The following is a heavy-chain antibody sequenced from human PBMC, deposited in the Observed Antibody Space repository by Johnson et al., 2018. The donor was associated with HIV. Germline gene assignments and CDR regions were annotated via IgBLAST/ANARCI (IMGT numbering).Heavy chain of an antibody. CDR2: ISYDGSEK. D-gene: IGHD4-23*01. J-gene: IGHJ3*02. CDR1: GFTVSSNY. CDR3: VRGLGYVFYSGNSNALDI. Sequence: VQLVESGGGVVQPGRSLRLSCASSGFTVSSNYMSWVRQAPGKGLEWVAVISYDGSEKYFADSVKGRFAISRDSSKNTLYLQMNSLRAEDTAVYYCVRGLGYVFYSGNSNALDIWGQGTMVTVSS. V-gene: IGHV3-30*09.